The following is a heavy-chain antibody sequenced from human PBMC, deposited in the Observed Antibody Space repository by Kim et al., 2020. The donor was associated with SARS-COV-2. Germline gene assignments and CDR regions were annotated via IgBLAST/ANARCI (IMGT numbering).Heavy chain of an antibody. CDR1: GYTFTGYY. CDR2: INPNSGGT. Sequence: ASVKVSCKASGYTFTGYYMHWVRQAPGQGLEWMGWINPNSGGTNYAQKFQGRVTMTRDTSISTAYMELSRLRSDDTAVYYCATRKGRYDILTGEAWLDYWGQGTLVTVSS. V-gene: IGHV1-2*02. D-gene: IGHD3-9*01. CDR3: ATRKGRYDILTGEAWLDY. J-gene: IGHJ4*02.